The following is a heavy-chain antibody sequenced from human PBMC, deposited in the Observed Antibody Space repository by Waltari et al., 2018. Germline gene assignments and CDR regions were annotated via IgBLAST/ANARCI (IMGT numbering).Heavy chain of an antibody. J-gene: IGHJ4*02. V-gene: IGHV3-48*04. CDR1: GSIFRDFR. CDR3: ARDLDKCGHGTPNDY. Sequence: EVQLVASGGGLVQPGGSLILSCAASGSIFRDFRMNWVRQAPGKGLVWLSYISFSSTTISVADSVKGRFTISRDNAKNSLYLQMNSLRAEDTAVYYCARDLDKCGHGTPNDYWGQGTLVTVSS. CDR2: ISFSSTTI.